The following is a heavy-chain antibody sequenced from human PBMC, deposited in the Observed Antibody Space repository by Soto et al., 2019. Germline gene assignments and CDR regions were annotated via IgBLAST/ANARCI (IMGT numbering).Heavy chain of an antibody. V-gene: IGHV3-30-3*01. CDR1: GFTFSSYA. J-gene: IGHJ6*02. Sequence: PGGSLRLSCAASGFTFSSYAMHWVRQAPGKGLEWVAVISYDGSNKYYADSVKGRFTISRDNSKNTLYLQMNSLRAEDTAVYYCARVAIAARSYYYYGMDVWGQGTTVTVSS. CDR2: ISYDGSNK. CDR3: ARVAIAARSYYYYGMDV. D-gene: IGHD6-6*01.